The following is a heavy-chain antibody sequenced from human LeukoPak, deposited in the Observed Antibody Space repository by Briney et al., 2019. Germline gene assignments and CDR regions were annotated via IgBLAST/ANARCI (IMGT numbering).Heavy chain of an antibody. CDR3: VKDLGRYRNNCFDY. CDR2: ISCSGGVT. J-gene: IGHJ4*02. D-gene: IGHD1-26*01. Sequence: GGSLRLSCAASGFTFSSYAMSRVRQAPETGVEWVSTISCSGGVTYYADSVKGRFTISRDDSKNTLYLQMNSLRAEDTAVYYCVKDLGRYRNNCFDYWGQGTLVTVSS. CDR1: GFTFSSYA. V-gene: IGHV3-23*01.